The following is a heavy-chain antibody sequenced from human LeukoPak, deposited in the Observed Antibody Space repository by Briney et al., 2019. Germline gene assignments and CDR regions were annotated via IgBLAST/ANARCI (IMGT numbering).Heavy chain of an antibody. V-gene: IGHV3-23*01. CDR3: AIDPNWGTHS. CDR1: GFTFSTYT. Sequence: GGSLRLSCAASGFTFSTYTMYWVRHPPGKRLEWVSIIGNNGGGIHYADSVKGRFTISRDNSKNALYLQMNSLRVEDTAVYYCAIDPNWGTHSWGQGVLITVSS. D-gene: IGHD7-27*01. CDR2: IGNNGGGI. J-gene: IGHJ4*02.